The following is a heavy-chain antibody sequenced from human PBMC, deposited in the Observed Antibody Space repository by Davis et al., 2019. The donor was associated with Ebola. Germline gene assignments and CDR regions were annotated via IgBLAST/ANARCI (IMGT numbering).Heavy chain of an antibody. D-gene: IGHD3-16*01. CDR1: GASLNGGSYY. CDR3: AAYTPPGTFDF. Sequence: SETLSLTCTVSGASLNGGSYYWSWIRQSVGKGLEWIGHVYSSGSSDYNPSLKSRVSMSVDTSRSLFSLNLTSVTAADTAFYYCAAYTPPGTFDFWGPGTLVTVSS. V-gene: IGHV4-61*09. CDR2: VYSSGSS. J-gene: IGHJ4*02.